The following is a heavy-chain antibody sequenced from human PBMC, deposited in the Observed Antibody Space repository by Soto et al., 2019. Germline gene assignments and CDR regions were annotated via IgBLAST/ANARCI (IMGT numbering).Heavy chain of an antibody. J-gene: IGHJ5*02. CDR1: GFTFSSYG. CDR2: ISYDGSNK. Sequence: GGSLRLSCAASGFTFSSYGMHWVRQAPGKGLEWVAVISYDGSNKYYADSVKGRFTISRDNSKNTLYLQMNSLRAEDTAVYYCAKDYYYDSSGYPTPVTWGQGTLVTVSS. V-gene: IGHV3-30*18. CDR3: AKDYYYDSSGYPTPVT. D-gene: IGHD3-22*01.